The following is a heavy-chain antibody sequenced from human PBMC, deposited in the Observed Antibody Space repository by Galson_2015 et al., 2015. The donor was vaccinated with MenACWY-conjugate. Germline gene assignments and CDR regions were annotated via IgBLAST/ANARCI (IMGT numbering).Heavy chain of an antibody. D-gene: IGHD6-13*01. Sequence: SLRLSCAASGFTFSSYDMHWVRQAPGKGLDWVAVISYDGSNKYYADSVKGRFTISRDKNTLYLEMISLRGEDTAVYYCARGGQGLEAAEDNWFDPWGQGTLVTVSS. V-gene: IGHV3-30*04. CDR3: ARGGQGLEAAEDNWFDP. J-gene: IGHJ5*02. CDR1: GFTFSSYD. CDR2: ISYDGSNK.